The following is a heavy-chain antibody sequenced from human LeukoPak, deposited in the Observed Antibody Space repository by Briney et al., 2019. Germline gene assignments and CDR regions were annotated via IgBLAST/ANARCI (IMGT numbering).Heavy chain of an antibody. CDR1: GYNFTTYW. Sequence: GESLKIPSKGSGYNFTTYWIGWVRQVPGKGLEWMGIIFPGAADTRYSSTFQGQVTISADKPITTAYLQWSSLKASDTAIYYCARGSSMYYFDYWGQGTLVTVSS. V-gene: IGHV5-51*04. CDR3: ARGSSMYYFDY. J-gene: IGHJ4*02. D-gene: IGHD2/OR15-2a*01. CDR2: IFPGAADT.